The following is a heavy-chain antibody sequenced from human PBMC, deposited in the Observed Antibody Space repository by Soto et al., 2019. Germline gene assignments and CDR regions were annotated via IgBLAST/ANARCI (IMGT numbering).Heavy chain of an antibody. D-gene: IGHD5-12*01. V-gene: IGHV3-23*01. Sequence: GGSLRLSCAASGFTFSSYDMHWVRQATGKGLEWVSAISGSGGSTYYADSVKGRFTISRDNSKNTLYLQMNSLRAEDTAVYYCANPYGYPKWYYFDYWGQGTLVTVSS. CDR2: ISGSGGST. J-gene: IGHJ4*02. CDR1: GFTFSSYD. CDR3: ANPYGYPKWYYFDY.